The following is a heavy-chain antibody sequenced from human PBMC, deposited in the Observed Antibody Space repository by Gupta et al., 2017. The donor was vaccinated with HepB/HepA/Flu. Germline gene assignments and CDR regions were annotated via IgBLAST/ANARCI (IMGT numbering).Heavy chain of an antibody. CDR2: IKQDGSEK. J-gene: IGHJ4*02. Sequence: EVQLVESGGGLVQPGGSLRLSCAASVFTFRSYWMNWVRLAPGKGLEWVANIKQDGSEKYFADSVKGRFTVSRDNAKNSLDLQMNRLKVEDTAVYYCVRDLNWGHFDCWGPGTLVTVSS. D-gene: IGHD7-27*01. CDR3: VRDLNWGHFDC. CDR1: VFTFRSYW. V-gene: IGHV3-7*01.